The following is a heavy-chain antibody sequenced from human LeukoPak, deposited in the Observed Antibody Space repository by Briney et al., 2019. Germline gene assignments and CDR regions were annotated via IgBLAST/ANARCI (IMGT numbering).Heavy chain of an antibody. CDR3: ARRPNFLDRSGNYHFDY. J-gene: IGHJ4*02. Sequence: GESLKISCKASGYSFSNYWIGWVRQMPGKGLEWMGVFYPGDFDTRYSPSFQGQVTFSADRSISTAYLQWSSLRASDTAIYYCARRPNFLDRSGNYHFDYWGQGTQVTVSS. CDR2: FYPGDFDT. V-gene: IGHV5-51*01. CDR1: GYSFSNYW. D-gene: IGHD3-22*01.